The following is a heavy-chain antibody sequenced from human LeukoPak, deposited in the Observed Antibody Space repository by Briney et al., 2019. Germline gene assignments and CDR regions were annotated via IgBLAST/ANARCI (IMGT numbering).Heavy chain of an antibody. J-gene: IGHJ4*02. CDR2: IYYRGST. D-gene: IGHD6-13*01. CDR1: GVSISSSGHY. V-gene: IGHV4-39*01. CDR3: ARRTPWYYFDY. Sequence: SETLSLTCTVSGVSISSSGHYWDWIRQPPGKGLEWVGSIYYRGSTDYNPSLRSRVTISVDTSKNQSSLKLKYVTAADTAVYYCARRTPWYYFDYWGQGTLVTVSS.